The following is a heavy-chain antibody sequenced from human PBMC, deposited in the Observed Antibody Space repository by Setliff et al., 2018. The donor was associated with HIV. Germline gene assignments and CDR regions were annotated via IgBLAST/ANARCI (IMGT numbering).Heavy chain of an antibody. V-gene: IGHV3-33*01. J-gene: IGHJ3*02. CDR3: ARDRVGSPFWTDAFDI. CDR1: GFTFSSYG. D-gene: IGHD1-26*01. Sequence: GGSLRLSCAASGFTFSSYGMHWVRQAPGKGLEWVAVIWYDGSNKYYADSVKGRFTISRDNAKNSLYLQMNSLRAEDTAVYYCARDRVGSPFWTDAFDIWGQGTAVTVSS. CDR2: IWYDGSNK.